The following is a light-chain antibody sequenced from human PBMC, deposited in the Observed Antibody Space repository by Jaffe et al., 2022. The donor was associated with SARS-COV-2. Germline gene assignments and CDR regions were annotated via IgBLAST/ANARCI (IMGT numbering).Light chain of an antibody. CDR1: SSDVGVYNY. J-gene: IGLJ3*02. V-gene: IGLV2-14*03. CDR3: SSYTSSSTPL. CDR2: DVS. Sequence: QSALTQPASVSGSPGQSITISCTGTSSDVGVYNYVSWYQHHPGKAPKLMIYDVSNRPSGVSNRFSGSKSGNTASLTISGLQAEDEADYYCSSYTSSSTPLFGGGTKLTVL.